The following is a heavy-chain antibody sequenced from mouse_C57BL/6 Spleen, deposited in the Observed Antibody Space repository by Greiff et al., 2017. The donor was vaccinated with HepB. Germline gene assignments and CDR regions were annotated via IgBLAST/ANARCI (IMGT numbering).Heavy chain of an antibody. V-gene: IGHV1-26*01. CDR3: AGEKDYFDY. Sequence: VQLQQSGPELVKPGASVKISCKASGYTFTDYYMNWVKQSHGKSLEWIGDINPNNGGTSYNQKFKGKATLTVDKSSSTAYMELRSLTSEDSAVYYCAGEKDYFDYWGQGTTLTVSS. J-gene: IGHJ2*01. CDR2: INPNNGGT. CDR1: GYTFTDYY.